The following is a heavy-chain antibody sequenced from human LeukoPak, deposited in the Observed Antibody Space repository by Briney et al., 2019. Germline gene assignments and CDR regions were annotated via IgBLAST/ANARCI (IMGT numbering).Heavy chain of an antibody. Sequence: SETLSLTCTVSGGSINRYFWTWIRQPPGKGLEWIAYIYYSGTINYNPSLKSRVTISLDTSKNQVSLNLSSVTAADTAVYYCAREGSAYRMDVWGQGTTVTVSS. CDR2: IYYSGTI. CDR1: GGSINRYF. D-gene: IGHD2-15*01. J-gene: IGHJ6*02. V-gene: IGHV4-59*01. CDR3: AREGSAYRMDV.